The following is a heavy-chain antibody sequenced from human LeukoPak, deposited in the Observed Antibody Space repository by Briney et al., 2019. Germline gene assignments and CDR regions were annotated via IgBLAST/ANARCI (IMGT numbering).Heavy chain of an antibody. Sequence: ASVKVSCKASGYTFTSYDINWVRQATGQGLEWMGWMNPNSGNTGYAQKLQGRVTMTTDTSTSTAYMELRSLRSDDTAVYYCARDLVRGIKVFGYWGQGTLVTVSS. CDR1: GYTFTSYD. D-gene: IGHD2-8*02. CDR2: MNPNSGNT. V-gene: IGHV1-8*02. CDR3: ARDLVRGIKVFGY. J-gene: IGHJ4*02.